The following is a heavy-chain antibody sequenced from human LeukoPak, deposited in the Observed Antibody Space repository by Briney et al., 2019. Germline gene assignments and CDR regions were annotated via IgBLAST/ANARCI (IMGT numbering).Heavy chain of an antibody. J-gene: IGHJ6*03. CDR3: ARRGGDMPARGFMDV. CDR1: GYSISSGYY. D-gene: IGHD3-16*01. Sequence: SETLSLTCTVSGYSISSGYYWGWIRQPPGKGLEWIGGIYHSGSTYYNPSLKSRVTISVGTSKNHFSLNLRSVTAADTAVYYCARRGGDMPARGFMDVWGKGTTVTVSS. CDR2: IYHSGST. V-gene: IGHV4-38-2*02.